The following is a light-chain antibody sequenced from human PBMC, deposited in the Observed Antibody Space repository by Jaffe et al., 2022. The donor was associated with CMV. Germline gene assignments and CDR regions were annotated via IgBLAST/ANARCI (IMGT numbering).Light chain of an antibody. CDR3: QVWDSNIV. V-gene: IGLV3-9*01. CDR1: NIENKN. Sequence: YDLTQPLSVSVALGQTAKIACGGDNIENKNVHWYQQKPGQAPVLVIYRDINRPSGIPERFSASNSGNTATLTISRAQAGDEADYYCQVWDSNIVFGGGTKLTVL. J-gene: IGLJ3*02. CDR2: RDI.